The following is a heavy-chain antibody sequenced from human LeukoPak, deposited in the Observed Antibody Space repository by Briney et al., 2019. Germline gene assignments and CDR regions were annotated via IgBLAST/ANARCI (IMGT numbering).Heavy chain of an antibody. CDR2: IYYSGST. CDR3: ARGYCTNAVCSLGPTQA. V-gene: IGHV4-39*07. J-gene: IGHJ4*02. CDR1: GDSISSGDYY. D-gene: IGHD2-8*01. Sequence: SETLSLTCTVSGDSISSGDYYWGWSRQPPGKGLEWIGSIYYSGSTYYNPSLKSRVTISVNTSKNQFSLKLSSVTAADTAMYYCARGYCTNAVCSLGPTQAWGQGTLVTVSS.